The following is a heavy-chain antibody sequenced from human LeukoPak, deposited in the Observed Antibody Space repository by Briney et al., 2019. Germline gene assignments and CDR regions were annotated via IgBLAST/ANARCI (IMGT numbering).Heavy chain of an antibody. Sequence: PGGSLRLSCAASGFTFSSYAMHWVRQAPGKGLEWVAVISYDGSNKYYADSVKGRFTISRDNSKNTLYLQMNSLRAEDTAVYYCARGKYSSSSWDVGYWGQGTLVTVSS. J-gene: IGHJ4*02. D-gene: IGHD6-6*01. V-gene: IGHV3-30*04. CDR3: ARGKYSSSSWDVGY. CDR1: GFTFSSYA. CDR2: ISYDGSNK.